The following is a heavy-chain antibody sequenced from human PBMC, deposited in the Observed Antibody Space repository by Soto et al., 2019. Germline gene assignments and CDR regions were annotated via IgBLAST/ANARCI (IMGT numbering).Heavy chain of an antibody. D-gene: IGHD4-17*01. CDR1: GFTISSNY. V-gene: IGHV3-66*01. CDR3: ANRLRWYLPGYFDL. Sequence: EVQLVESGGGLVQPGGSLRLSYAASGFTISSNYMSWVRQAPGKGLEWVSVIYSGGSTYYADSVKGRFTISRDNSKNTLYLQMNSLRAEDTAVYYCANRLRWYLPGYFDLWGRGTLVTVSS. J-gene: IGHJ2*01. CDR2: IYSGGST.